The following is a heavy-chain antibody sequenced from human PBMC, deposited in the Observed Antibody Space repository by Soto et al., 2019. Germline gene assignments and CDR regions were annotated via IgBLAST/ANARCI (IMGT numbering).Heavy chain of an antibody. CDR2: IIPIFGTA. CDR3: ARGRYGSGSFLSGYYGMDV. D-gene: IGHD3-10*01. Sequence: ASVKVSCKASGGTFSSYAISWVRQAPGQGLEWMGGIIPIFGTANYAQKFQGRVTITADESTSTAYMELSSLRSEDTAVYYCARGRYGSGSFLSGYYGMDVWGQGTTVTVSS. V-gene: IGHV1-69*13. J-gene: IGHJ6*02. CDR1: GGTFSSYA.